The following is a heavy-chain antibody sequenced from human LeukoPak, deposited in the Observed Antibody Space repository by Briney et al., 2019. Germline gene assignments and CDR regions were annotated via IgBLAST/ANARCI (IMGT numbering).Heavy chain of an antibody. CDR1: GFTFSSYA. J-gene: IGHJ4*02. D-gene: IGHD5-12*01. CDR2: ISGSGGST. CDR3: AKDPEQIYSGYDRPPTGDY. Sequence: GGSLRLSCAASGFTFSSYAMSWVRQAPGKGLEWVSAISGSGGSTYYADSVKGRFTISRDNSKNTLYLQMNSLRAEDTAVYYCAKDPEQIYSGYDRPPTGDYWGQGTLVTVSS. V-gene: IGHV3-23*01.